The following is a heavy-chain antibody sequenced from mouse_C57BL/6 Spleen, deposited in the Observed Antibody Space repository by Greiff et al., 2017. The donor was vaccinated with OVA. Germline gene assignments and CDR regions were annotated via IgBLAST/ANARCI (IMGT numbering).Heavy chain of an antibody. Sequence: QVQLKHSGAELVRPGASVTLSCKASGYTFTDYEMHWVKQTPVHGLEWIGAIDPETGGTAYNQKFKGKAILTADKSSSTAYMALRSLTSEDSAVYYCTRQLRLPWCAYWGQGTLVTVSA. J-gene: IGHJ3*01. CDR2: IDPETGGT. D-gene: IGHD3-2*02. CDR1: GYTFTDYE. CDR3: TRQLRLPWCAY. V-gene: IGHV1-15*01.